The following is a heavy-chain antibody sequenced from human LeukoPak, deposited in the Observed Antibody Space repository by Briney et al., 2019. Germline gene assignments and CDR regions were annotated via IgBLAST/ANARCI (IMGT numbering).Heavy chain of an antibody. D-gene: IGHD4/OR15-4a*01. CDR1: GFTFSNYA. J-gene: IGHJ6*02. CDR2: ISGSGGST. V-gene: IGHV3-23*01. CDR3: AKGAYGDYYYYCAMDV. Sequence: PGGSLRLSCAASGFTFSNYAMSWVRQAPGKGLEWVSSISGSGGSTFYANSVKGRCTISRDKSKNTLYLQMNSLRAEDTAVYYCAKGAYGDYYYYCAMDVWGQGTTVTVSS.